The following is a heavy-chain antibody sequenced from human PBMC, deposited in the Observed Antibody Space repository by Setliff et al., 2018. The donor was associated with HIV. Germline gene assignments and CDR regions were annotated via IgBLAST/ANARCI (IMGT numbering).Heavy chain of an antibody. Sequence: SETLSLTCTVSGGSISGYYWNWIRQPPGKGLEWIGFIFDSGSTSYNPSLKSRVTISVDTSKNQFSLKLTSVTAADTAVYYCARLCIAAAGTRSIPWYFDLWGRGTLVTVSS. V-gene: IGHV4-59*01. J-gene: IGHJ2*01. D-gene: IGHD6-13*01. CDR1: GGSISGYY. CDR2: IFDSGST. CDR3: ARLCIAAAGTRSIPWYFDL.